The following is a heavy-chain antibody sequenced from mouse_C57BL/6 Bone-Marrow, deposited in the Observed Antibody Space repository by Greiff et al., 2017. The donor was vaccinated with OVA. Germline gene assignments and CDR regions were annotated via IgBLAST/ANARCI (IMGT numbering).Heavy chain of an antibody. V-gene: IGHV1-82*01. D-gene: IGHD2-4*01. CDR2: IYPGDGDT. J-gene: IGHJ3*01. CDR3: ARSGVYDYDDDLAWFAY. CDR1: GYAFSSSW. Sequence: VQLQESGPELVKPGASVKISCKASGYAFSSSWMNWVKQRPGKGLEWIGRIYPGDGDTNYNGKFKGKATLTADKSSSTAYMQLSSLTSEDSAVYFCARSGVYDYDDDLAWFAYWGQGTLVTVSA.